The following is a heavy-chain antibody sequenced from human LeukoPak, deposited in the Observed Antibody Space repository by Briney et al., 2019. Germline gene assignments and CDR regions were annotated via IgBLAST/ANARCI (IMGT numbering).Heavy chain of an antibody. Sequence: ASVKVSCKVSGYTLTELSMHGVRQAPGKGNEWMGGFDPEDGEKIYAQKFEGRVTMTDDTSTHTAYMELSCLRSEDTAVYYCATGTPEGLMATIKRIFDYWGQGTLVTVSS. CDR3: ATGTPEGLMATIKRIFDY. J-gene: IGHJ4*02. CDR1: GYTLTELS. V-gene: IGHV1-24*01. D-gene: IGHD5-24*01. CDR2: FDPEDGEK.